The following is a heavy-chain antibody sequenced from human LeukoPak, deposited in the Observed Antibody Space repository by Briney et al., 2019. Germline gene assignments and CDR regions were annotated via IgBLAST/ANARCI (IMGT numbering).Heavy chain of an antibody. D-gene: IGHD6-13*01. V-gene: IGHV3-48*01. CDR2: ITRSSSAK. Sequence: GGSLRLSCVASGFTFSSYSMNWVRQAPGKGLEWVSYITRSSSAKFYADSVKGRFTISRDNSKNTLYLQMNSLRAEDTAVYYCAKGKYSSTWYKDYWGQGTLVTVSS. CDR1: GFTFSSYS. J-gene: IGHJ4*02. CDR3: AKGKYSSTWYKDY.